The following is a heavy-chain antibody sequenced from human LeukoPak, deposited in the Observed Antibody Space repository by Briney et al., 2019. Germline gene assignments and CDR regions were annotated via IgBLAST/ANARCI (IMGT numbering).Heavy chain of an antibody. CDR2: TYYRSKWYN. CDR3: AREGVLRELPFSQLDY. J-gene: IGHJ4*02. Sequence: KDSQTLSLTCAISGDSVSSNSAAWNWIRQSPSRGLEWLGRTYYRSKWYNDYAVSVKSRITINPDTSKNQFSLQLNSVTPEDTAVYYCAREGVLRELPFSQLDYWGQGTLVTVSS. CDR1: GDSVSSNSAA. V-gene: IGHV6-1*01. D-gene: IGHD3-16*02.